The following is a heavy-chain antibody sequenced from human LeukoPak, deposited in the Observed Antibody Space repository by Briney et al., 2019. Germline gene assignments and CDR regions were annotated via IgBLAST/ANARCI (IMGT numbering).Heavy chain of an antibody. V-gene: IGHV4-30-2*01. D-gene: IGHD3-10*01. CDR1: GDSISRGDYS. CDR3: ARDLLWFGEAYFDY. J-gene: IGHJ4*02. CDR2: IYHSGRT. Sequence: PSETLSLTCAVSGDSISRGDYSWSWIRQPPGKGREWIGYIYHSGRTYYNPSLKSRVTISIDSSKNQFSLKLSSVTAADTAVYYCARDLLWFGEAYFDYWGQGTLVTVSS.